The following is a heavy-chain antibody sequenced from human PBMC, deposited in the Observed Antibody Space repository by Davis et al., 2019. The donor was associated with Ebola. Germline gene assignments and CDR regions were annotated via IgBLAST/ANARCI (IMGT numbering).Heavy chain of an antibody. V-gene: IGHV4-39*01. J-gene: IGHJ5*02. D-gene: IGHD6-19*01. Sequence: MPSETLSLTCTVSGGSIISSSSYWGWIRQPPRKGLEWIGSIYYSGITYYNPSLKSRVTISVDTSKNQFSLKLSSVTAADTAVYYCSSGWYFIWFDPWGQEPWSPSPQ. CDR2: IYYSGIT. CDR3: SSGWYFIWFDP. CDR1: GGSIISSSSY.